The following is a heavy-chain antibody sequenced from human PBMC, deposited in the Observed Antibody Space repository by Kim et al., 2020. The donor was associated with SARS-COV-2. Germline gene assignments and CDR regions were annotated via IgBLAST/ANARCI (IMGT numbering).Heavy chain of an antibody. CDR1: GGSVSSGSYY. CDR3: ASALVVRGVIISADY. Sequence: SETLSLTCTVSGGSVSSGSYYWSWIRQPPGKGLEWIGYIYYSGSTNYNPSLKSRVTISVDTSKNQFSLKLSSVTAADTAVYYCASALVVRGVIISADYWGQETPQTVSS. CDR2: IYYSGST. D-gene: IGHD3-10*01. J-gene: IGHJ4*02. V-gene: IGHV4-61*01.